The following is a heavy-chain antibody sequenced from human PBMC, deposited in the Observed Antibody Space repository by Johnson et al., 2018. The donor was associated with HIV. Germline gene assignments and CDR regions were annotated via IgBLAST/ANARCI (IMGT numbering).Heavy chain of an antibody. D-gene: IGHD2-15*01. CDR3: TTEWWSYAFDI. CDR1: GFTFDDHG. V-gene: IGHV3-20*04. CDR2: INWSGGTT. J-gene: IGHJ3*02. Sequence: VQLVESGGGVERPGGSLRLSCAGSGFTFDDHGMSWVRQVPGKGLEWVSGINWSGGTTGYADSVKGRFTISRDNSKNTLYLQMNSLKTEDTAVYYCTTEWWSYAFDIWGQGTMVTVSS.